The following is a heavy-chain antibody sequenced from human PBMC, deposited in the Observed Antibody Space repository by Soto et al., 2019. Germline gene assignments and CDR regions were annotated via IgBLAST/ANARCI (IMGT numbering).Heavy chain of an antibody. D-gene: IGHD3-3*01. J-gene: IGHJ6*03. CDR1: GGSISSYY. V-gene: IGHV4-59*08. CDR3: ARHFTNLDLEWLLWGNYYYYYMDV. CDR2: IYYSGST. Sequence: SETLSLTCTVSGGSISSYYWSWIRQPPGKGLEWIGYIYYSGSTNYNPSLKSRVTISVDTSKNQFSLKLSSVTAADTAVYYCARHFTNLDLEWLLWGNYYYYYMDVWGKGTTVTVSS.